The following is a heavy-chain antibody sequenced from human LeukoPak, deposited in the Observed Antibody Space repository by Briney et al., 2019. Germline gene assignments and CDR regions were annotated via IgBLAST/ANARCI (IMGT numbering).Heavy chain of an antibody. J-gene: IGHJ1*01. Sequence: SVKVSCKASRGTFSSYAISWVRQAPGQGLEWMGGIIPIFGTANYAQKFQGRVTITADESTSTAYMELSSLRSEDTAVYYCAREPTYCSSTSCPVQHWGQGTLVTVSS. CDR3: AREPTYCSSTSCPVQH. CDR1: RGTFSSYA. CDR2: IIPIFGTA. V-gene: IGHV1-69*13. D-gene: IGHD2-2*01.